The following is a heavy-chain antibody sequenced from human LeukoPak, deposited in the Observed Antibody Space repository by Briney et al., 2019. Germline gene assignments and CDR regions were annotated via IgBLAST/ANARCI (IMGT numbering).Heavy chain of an antibody. Sequence: ASVKVSCKASGGTFSSYAISWVRQAPGQGLEWMGGIIPIFGTANYAQKFQGRVTITTDESTSTAYMELSSLRSEDTAVYYCVRVQSGGVNYYYYMDVWGKGTTVTVSS. J-gene: IGHJ6*03. CDR3: VRVQSGGVNYYYYMDV. V-gene: IGHV1-69*05. CDR1: GGTFSSYA. CDR2: IIPIFGTA. D-gene: IGHD2-8*02.